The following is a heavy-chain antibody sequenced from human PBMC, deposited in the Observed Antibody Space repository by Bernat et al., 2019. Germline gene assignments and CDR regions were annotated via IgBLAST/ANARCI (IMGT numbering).Heavy chain of an antibody. CDR2: FYLSEST. Sequence: QVQLQESGPGLVKPSETLSLSCVVSGFSITSGYSWGWVRQPPGKGLEWIASFYLSESTYYNAALKSRVTISVDKSKNLFSLKMDSVTAADTAIYDCARMKPLGRTVDYFHYWGQGALITVSS. D-gene: IGHD4-11*01. CDR1: GFSITSGYS. V-gene: IGHV4-38-2*01. CDR3: ARMKPLGRTVDYFHY. J-gene: IGHJ4*02.